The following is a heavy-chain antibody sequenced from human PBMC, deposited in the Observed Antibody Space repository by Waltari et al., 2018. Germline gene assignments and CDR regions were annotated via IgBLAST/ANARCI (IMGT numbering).Heavy chain of an antibody. CDR2: ISYNARNI. V-gene: IGHV3-30*04. CDR3: ARDYCDRTNCHGMDV. Sequence: QVQLVESGGGVVQPGGSLSLSFEASEFTFCSYAMHWVRQAPGKGLEWVAVISYNARNIYYVDSVKGRFTISRDNSKKTLYLQMNSLRAEDTAVYYCARDYCDRTNCHGMDVWGQGTTVTVSS. J-gene: IGHJ6*02. CDR1: EFTFCSYA. D-gene: IGHD3-22*01.